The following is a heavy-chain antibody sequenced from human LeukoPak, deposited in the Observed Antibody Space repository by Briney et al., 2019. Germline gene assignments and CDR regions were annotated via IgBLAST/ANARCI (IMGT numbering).Heavy chain of an antibody. V-gene: IGHV3-23*01. CDR1: GITLGNYA. D-gene: IGHD3-22*01. CDR3: AKRGVVIRVILVGFHKEAYYFDS. J-gene: IGHJ4*02. CDR2: ISGSGGGT. Sequence: PGGSLRLSCAVSGITLGNYAMTWVRQAPGKGLEWVAGISGSGGGTNYADSVKGRFTISRDNSKNTLYLQMNNLRVDDTAVYFCAKRGVVIRVILVGFHKEAYYFDSWGQGALVTVSS.